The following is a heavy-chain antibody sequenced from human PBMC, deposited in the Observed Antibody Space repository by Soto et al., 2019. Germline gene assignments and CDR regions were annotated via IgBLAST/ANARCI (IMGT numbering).Heavy chain of an antibody. CDR1: GFTVSRNY. CDR2: IASGDRT. D-gene: IGHD2-15*01. J-gene: IGHJ4*02. CDR3: ASGYCSGGSCYPTY. V-gene: IGHV3-66*01. Sequence: EVQLVESGGGLVQPGGSLRLSCAASGFTVSRNYMTWVRQAPGEGPEWVSTIASGDRTYYGDSVKGRFTISRDNSKNTLYLQINSLRADDTAVYYCASGYCSGGSCYPTYWGQGALVTVSS.